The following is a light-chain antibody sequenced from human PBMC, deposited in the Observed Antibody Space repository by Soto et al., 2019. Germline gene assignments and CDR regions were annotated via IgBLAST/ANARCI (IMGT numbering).Light chain of an antibody. CDR1: NSNIGNNY. CDR3: GTWDSSLSAGV. Sequence: QSVLTQPPSVSAAPGQTVTISCSGSNSNIGNNYVSWYQQLPGTAPNLLIYDNNRRPSGIPDRFSGSKSGTSATLGITGLQTGDEADYYCGTWDSSLSAGVFGGGTQLTVL. J-gene: IGLJ3*02. CDR2: DNN. V-gene: IGLV1-51*01.